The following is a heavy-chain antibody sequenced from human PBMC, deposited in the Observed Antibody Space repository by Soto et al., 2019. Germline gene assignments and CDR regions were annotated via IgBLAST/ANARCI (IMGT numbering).Heavy chain of an antibody. CDR3: ARAPGKDIVLEAAASDAFDI. CDR2: VIPLLGTA. Sequence: ASVKVSCKASGGSFSSQKINWVRQAPGQGLEWMGRVIPLLGTADYAQSLQGRVTMTADKTTSTAYMELSSLRIEDTAMYYCARAPGKDIVLEAAASDAFDIWGQGTMVPSPQ. J-gene: IGHJ3*02. CDR1: GGSFSSQK. D-gene: IGHD2-15*01. V-gene: IGHV1-69*08.